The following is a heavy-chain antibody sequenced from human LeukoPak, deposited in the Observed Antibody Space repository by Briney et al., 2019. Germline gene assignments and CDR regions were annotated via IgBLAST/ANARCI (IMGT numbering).Heavy chain of an antibody. CDR2: IIPIFGTA. V-gene: IGHV1-69*13. Sequence: SVKVSCKASGGTFSSYAISWVRQAPGQGLEWMGGIIPIFGTANYAQKFQGRVTITADESTSTAYMELSSLRSEDTAVYYCAWSPFSSSSEYYYYYYMDVWGKGTTVTVSS. D-gene: IGHD6-6*01. CDR3: AWSPFSSSSEYYYYYYMDV. CDR1: GGTFSSYA. J-gene: IGHJ6*03.